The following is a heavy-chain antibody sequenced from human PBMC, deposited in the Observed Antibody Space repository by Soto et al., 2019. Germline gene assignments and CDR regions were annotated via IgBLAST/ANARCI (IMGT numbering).Heavy chain of an antibody. J-gene: IGHJ4*02. D-gene: IGHD4-17*01. CDR3: ARGADYGAAVRQYFFDS. V-gene: IGHV4-31*01. Sequence: QVQLHESGPGLVKPSPTLSLRCAVSGVSINNDPHFWSWIRQYTGKGLELLGYIYSSGATYYDPSLLSLVSLSLDTSGNQFSPRLSTVTAPDTDVYFCARGADYGAAVRQYFFDSWGQGALVTVSS. CDR2: IYSSGAT. CDR1: GVSINNDPHF.